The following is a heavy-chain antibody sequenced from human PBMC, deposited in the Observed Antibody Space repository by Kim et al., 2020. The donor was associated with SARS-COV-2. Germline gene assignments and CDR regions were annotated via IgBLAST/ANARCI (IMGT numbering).Heavy chain of an antibody. Sequence: SVKVSCNASGGTFSSYAISWVRQAPGQGLEWMGRIIPILGIANYAQKFQGRVTITADKSTSTAYMELSSLRSEDTAVYYCRYYYDSSGYYPPYFDYWGQGNLVTVSS. J-gene: IGHJ4*02. CDR3: RYYYDSSGYYPPYFDY. CDR1: GGTFSSYA. CDR2: IIPILGIA. D-gene: IGHD3-22*01. V-gene: IGHV1-69*04.